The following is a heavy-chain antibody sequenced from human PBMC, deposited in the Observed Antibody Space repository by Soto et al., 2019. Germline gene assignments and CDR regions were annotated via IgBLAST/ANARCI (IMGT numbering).Heavy chain of an antibody. CDR1: GGSISSGGYY. Sequence: PSETLSLTCTVSGGSISSGGYYWSWIRQHPGKGLEWIGYIYYSGNTYYNPSLKSRVTISVDRSKNQFSLKLSSVTAEDTAVYYCARDRTSVSVWGSYPEYFQHWGQGTLVTVSS. CDR2: IYYSGNT. CDR3: ARDRTSVSVWGSYPEYFQH. J-gene: IGHJ1*01. D-gene: IGHD3-16*02. V-gene: IGHV4-31*03.